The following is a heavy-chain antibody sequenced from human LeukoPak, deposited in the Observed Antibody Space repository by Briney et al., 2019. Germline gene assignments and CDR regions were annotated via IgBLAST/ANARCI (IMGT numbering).Heavy chain of an antibody. V-gene: IGHV4-34*01. CDR2: INHSGST. CDR1: GGSFSGYY. J-gene: IGHJ4*02. Sequence: PSETLSLTCAVYGGSFSGYYWSWIRQPPGKGLEWIGEINHSGSTNYNPSLKSRVTISVDTSKNQFSLKLSSVTAADTAVYYCARSRGYSYGRPFDYWGQGTLVTVSS. D-gene: IGHD5-18*01. CDR3: ARSRGYSYGRPFDY.